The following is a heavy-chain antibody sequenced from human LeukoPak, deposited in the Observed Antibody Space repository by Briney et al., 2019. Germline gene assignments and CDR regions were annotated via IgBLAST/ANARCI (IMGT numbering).Heavy chain of an antibody. J-gene: IGHJ5*02. V-gene: IGHV1-2*02. D-gene: IGHD6-13*01. Sequence: ASVKVSCKASGYTFTGYYMHWVRQAPGQGLEWMGWINPNSGGTNYAQKFQGRVAMTRDTSISTAYMELSRLRSDDTAVYYCARTQHLVLRSPLDPWGQGTLVTVSS. CDR2: INPNSGGT. CDR3: ARTQHLVLRSPLDP. CDR1: GYTFTGYY.